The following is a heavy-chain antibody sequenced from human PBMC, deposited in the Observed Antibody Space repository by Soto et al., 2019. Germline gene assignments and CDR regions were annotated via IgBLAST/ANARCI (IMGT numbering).Heavy chain of an antibody. J-gene: IGHJ4*02. Sequence: EVQLVESGGGLVQPGRSLRLSCAASGFTFDAYAMHWVRQAPGKGLEWVSGISWNSGSIGYADSVKGRFTISRDNAKNSLYLQMNRLRAEDTALYYCAKDTAGWTHYYFDYWGQGTLVTVSS. V-gene: IGHV3-9*01. CDR1: GFTFDAYA. D-gene: IGHD6-19*01. CDR3: AKDTAGWTHYYFDY. CDR2: ISWNSGSI.